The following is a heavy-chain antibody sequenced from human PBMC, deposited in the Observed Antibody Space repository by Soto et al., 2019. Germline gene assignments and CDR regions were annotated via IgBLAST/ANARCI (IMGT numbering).Heavy chain of an antibody. CDR3: AREGNLGRWLQPLDF. CDR1: GGSLSSYY. CDR2: IYYNGNT. D-gene: IGHD5-12*01. Sequence: PSETLSLTCTVSGGSLSSYYWSWIRQPPGKGLEWIGYIYYNGNTKYNPSLKSRVTTSLDTSKNQFSLRLISVTAADTAKYFCAREGNLGRWLQPLDFWGQGTLVTVSS. V-gene: IGHV4-59*01. J-gene: IGHJ4*02.